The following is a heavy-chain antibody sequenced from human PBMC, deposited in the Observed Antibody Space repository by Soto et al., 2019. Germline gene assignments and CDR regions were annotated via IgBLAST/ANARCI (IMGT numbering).Heavy chain of an antibody. D-gene: IGHD4-17*01. J-gene: IGHJ3*01. CDR2: IYASGNT. Sequence: QVQLQESGPGLVKPSETLSLTCTVSGGSISGYYWSWIRQPAGKRLEWIGRIYASGNTNKNPSLKRRVTMSLDTSKNQFSLRLNSVTAADTAVYYCARVGRTRATVTTDAFDVCGQGTKVTVSS. V-gene: IGHV4-4*07. CDR1: GGSISGYY. CDR3: ARVGRTRATVTTDAFDV.